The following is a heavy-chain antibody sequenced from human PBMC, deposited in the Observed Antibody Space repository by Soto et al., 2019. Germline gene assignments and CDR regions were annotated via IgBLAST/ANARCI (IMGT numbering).Heavy chain of an antibody. J-gene: IGHJ6*03. CDR3: GRDDVHCSGVRCYGVPMDV. Sequence: EVQLVESGGGLVQPGGSLRLSCAASGFTVSSNYMTWVRQAPGKGLEWVSLIQSGGRTYYAGYVKGRFTISRDNSKNTLFLQMNRLRVEDTDVYYCGRDDVHCSGVRCYGVPMDVLGKGTTVTVSS. CDR1: GFTVSSNY. CDR2: IQSGGRT. V-gene: IGHV3-66*01. D-gene: IGHD2-15*01.